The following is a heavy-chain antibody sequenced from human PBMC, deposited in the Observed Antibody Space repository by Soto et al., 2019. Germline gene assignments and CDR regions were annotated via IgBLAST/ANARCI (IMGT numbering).Heavy chain of an antibody. J-gene: IGHJ6*02. CDR1: GYSFGNYW. CDR2: IYPADSDT. V-gene: IGHV5-51*01. Sequence: GESLKISCKGSGYSFGNYWIGWVRQMPEKGLEWMGIIYPADSDTKYSPSFQGQVTISVDKSISTAFLQWSSLKASDTAMYYCARLPHGELTYYSYGLDVWGQGTTVTVSS. CDR3: ARLPHGELTYYSYGLDV. D-gene: IGHD1-7*01.